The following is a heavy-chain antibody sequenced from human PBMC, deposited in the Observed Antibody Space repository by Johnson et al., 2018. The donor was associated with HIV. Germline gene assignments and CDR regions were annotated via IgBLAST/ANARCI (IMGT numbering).Heavy chain of an antibody. J-gene: IGHJ3*02. D-gene: IGHD2-2*02. CDR2: IRYDGSEK. Sequence: EVQLVESGGGLVQPGGSLRLSCAASGFTFSSYAMSLVRQAPGKGLEWVAFIRYDGSEKYYVDSVKGRFTISRDNAKNSLYLQMNSLRAEDTAVYYCARDDTEADGAFDIWGQGTMVTVSS. CDR1: GFTFSSYA. CDR3: ARDDTEADGAFDI. V-gene: IGHV3-7*01.